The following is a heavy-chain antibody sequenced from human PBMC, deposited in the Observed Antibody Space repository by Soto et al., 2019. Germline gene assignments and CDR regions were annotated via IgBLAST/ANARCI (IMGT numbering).Heavy chain of an antibody. CDR3: ARGGLGSGSYLAYYYYGMDV. D-gene: IGHD3-10*01. CDR2: IYYSGST. V-gene: IGHV4-59*01. J-gene: IGHJ6*02. Sequence: SETLSLTCTVSGGSISSYYWSWIRQPPGKGLEWIGYIYYSGSTNYNPSLKSRVTISVDTSKNQFSLKLSSVTAADTAVYYCARGGLGSGSYLAYYYYGMDVWGQGTTVTVS. CDR1: GGSISSYY.